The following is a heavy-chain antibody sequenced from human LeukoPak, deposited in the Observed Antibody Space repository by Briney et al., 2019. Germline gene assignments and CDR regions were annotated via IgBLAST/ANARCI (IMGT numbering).Heavy chain of an antibody. Sequence: PGGSLRLSCVVSGFAFSTYGMHWVRQAPDKGLEWVAFIRYDGSNQYYADSVKGRFTISRDNSKNTVSLQMNSLRTEDTALYYCAKARLPTNNWYSDSFDSWGQGTLVTVS. J-gene: IGHJ3*01. D-gene: IGHD1-7*01. CDR3: AKARLPTNNWYSDSFDS. CDR1: GFAFSTYG. V-gene: IGHV3-30*02. CDR2: IRYDGSNQ.